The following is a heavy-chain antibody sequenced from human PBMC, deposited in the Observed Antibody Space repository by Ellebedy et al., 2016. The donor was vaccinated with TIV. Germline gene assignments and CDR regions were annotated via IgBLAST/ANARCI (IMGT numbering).Heavy chain of an antibody. CDR3: ARDDPSGWLDP. J-gene: IGHJ5*02. Sequence: MPGGSLRLSCTVSGGSISSSSFNWGWIRQPPGKGLEWIGTIWHTGTSWYNTSLESRLTVSVDTSKNQFSLRLTSVTAADTAVYYCARDDPSGWLDPWGQGTLVTVSS. V-gene: IGHV4-39*07. D-gene: IGHD3-10*01. CDR2: IWHTGTS. CDR1: GGSISSSSFN.